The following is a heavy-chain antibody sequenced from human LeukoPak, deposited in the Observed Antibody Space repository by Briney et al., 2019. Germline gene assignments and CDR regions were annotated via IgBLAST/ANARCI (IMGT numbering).Heavy chain of an antibody. CDR2: IYYSGST. V-gene: IGHV4-39*02. D-gene: IGHD6-19*01. CDR3: ARDSSVERAFDI. J-gene: IGHJ3*02. CDR1: GGSISSSSYY. Sequence: SETLSLTCTVSGGSISSSSYYWGWIRQPPGKGLEWIGSIYYSGSTYYNLSLKSRVTISVDTSKNQFSLKLSSVTAADTAVYYCARDSSVERAFDIWGQGTMVTVSS.